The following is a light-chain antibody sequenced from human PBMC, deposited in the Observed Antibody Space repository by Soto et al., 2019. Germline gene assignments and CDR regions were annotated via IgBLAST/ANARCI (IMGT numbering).Light chain of an antibody. CDR3: QQYNSYST. V-gene: IGKV1-5*03. Sequence: DIHMTQSPSTLSSSLGDRVTITFRASQTISSWLAWYQQKPGKAPKLLIYKASSLESGVPSRFSGSGSGTEFTLTISSLQPDDFATYYCQQYNSYSTFGQGTRLEIK. J-gene: IGKJ5*01. CDR2: KAS. CDR1: QTISSW.